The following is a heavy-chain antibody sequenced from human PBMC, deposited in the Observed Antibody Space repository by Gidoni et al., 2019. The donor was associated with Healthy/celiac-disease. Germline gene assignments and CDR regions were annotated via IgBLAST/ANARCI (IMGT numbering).Heavy chain of an antibody. CDR3: ARGFVVVPAAILTFGMDV. CDR1: GFTFSSSG. Sequence: QVQLVASGGGVVQPGRSLRLSCAASGFTFSSSGMHWVRQAPGKGLEWVAVIWYDGSNKYYADSVKGRFTIARDNSKNTLYLQMNSLRAEDTAVYYCARGFVVVPAAILTFGMDVWGQGTTVTVSS. V-gene: IGHV3-33*01. CDR2: IWYDGSNK. D-gene: IGHD2-2*01. J-gene: IGHJ6*02.